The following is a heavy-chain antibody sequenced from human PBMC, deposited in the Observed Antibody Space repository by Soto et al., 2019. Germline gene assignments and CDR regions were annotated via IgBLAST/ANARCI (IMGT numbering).Heavy chain of an antibody. Sequence: EVQLLESGGGLVQPGGSLRLSCAASGFTFSSYAMSWVRQAPGKGLEWVSAISGSGGSKYYADSVKGRFTISRDNSKNTLYLQMNSLRAEDTAVYYCAKVPHYDFWSGYTNYYYYMDVWGKGTTVTVSS. J-gene: IGHJ6*03. CDR2: ISGSGGSK. CDR1: GFTFSSYA. V-gene: IGHV3-23*01. CDR3: AKVPHYDFWSGYTNYYYYMDV. D-gene: IGHD3-3*01.